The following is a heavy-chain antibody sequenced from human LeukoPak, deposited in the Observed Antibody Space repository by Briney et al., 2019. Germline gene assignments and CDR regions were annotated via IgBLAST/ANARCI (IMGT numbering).Heavy chain of an antibody. D-gene: IGHD5-24*01. J-gene: IGHJ4*02. V-gene: IGHV3-23*03. CDR1: GFTFSSYE. Sequence: GGSLRLSCAASGFTFSSYEMNWVRQAPGKGLEWVSVIYSGGSTYYADSVKGRFTISRDNSKNTLYLQMNSLRAEDTAVYYCAKVLEMATIYYFDYWGQGTLVTVSS. CDR2: IYSGGST. CDR3: AKVLEMATIYYFDY.